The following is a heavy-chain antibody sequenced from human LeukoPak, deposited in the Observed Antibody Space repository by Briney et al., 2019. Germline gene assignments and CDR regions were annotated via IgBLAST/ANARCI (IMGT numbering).Heavy chain of an antibody. CDR2: INHNGNVN. Sequence: PGGSLRLSCAASGFTFSSYWMNWARQAPGKGLEWVASINHNGNVNYYADSVKGRFTISRDNAKNSLYLQMNSLRAEDTAVYYCARAHDSSGYSFDYWGQGTLVTVSS. D-gene: IGHD3-22*01. J-gene: IGHJ4*02. CDR1: GFTFSSYW. CDR3: ARAHDSSGYSFDY. V-gene: IGHV3-7*01.